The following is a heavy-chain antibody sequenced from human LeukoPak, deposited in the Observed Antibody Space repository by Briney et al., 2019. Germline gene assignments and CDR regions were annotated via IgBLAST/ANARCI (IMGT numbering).Heavy chain of an antibody. J-gene: IGHJ5*02. D-gene: IGHD4-11*01. Sequence: SETLSLTCAVSSGSITSSNWWSWVRQPPGKGLEWIGEIYYTGNTNYNPSLKSRVTISVDKSNNQFSLNLSSVTAADTAVYYCAKSNAWDWFDPWGQGTLVTVSS. CDR3: AKSNAWDWFDP. CDR2: IYYTGNT. V-gene: IGHV4-4*02. CDR1: SGSITSSNW.